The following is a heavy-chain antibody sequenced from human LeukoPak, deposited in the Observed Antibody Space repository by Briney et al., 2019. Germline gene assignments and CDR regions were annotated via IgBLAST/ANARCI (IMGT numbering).Heavy chain of an antibody. CDR2: IKQDRSEK. V-gene: IGHV3-7*01. Sequence: GGSLRLSCAVSAFIVSGYWMTWVRHAPGGGLECVANIKQDRSEKNYVDAVKGRFNIPRDNAENSLFLQMNSLRVEDTAVYYCAREWQGGIAAAGTRIEGDYWGQGTLVAVSS. J-gene: IGHJ4*02. D-gene: IGHD6-13*01. CDR3: AREWQGGIAAAGTRIEGDY. CDR1: AFIVSGYW.